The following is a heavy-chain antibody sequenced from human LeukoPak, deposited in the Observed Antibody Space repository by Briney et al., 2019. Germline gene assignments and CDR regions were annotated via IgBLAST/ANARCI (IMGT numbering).Heavy chain of an antibody. J-gene: IGHJ4*02. CDR1: RFILSPYG. V-gene: IGHV3-23*01. CDR3: AKRSDYGGNGNYFDY. CDR2: TYTSGAST. Sequence: GRSVSLPRAASRFILSPYGMSWVRQAPGKGLERVSPTYTSGASTYYEDSVKGRFTISRDTSKNTLYLQMNSLRAEDTAVYYCAKRSDYGGNGNYFDYWGQGTLVTVSS. D-gene: IGHD4-23*01.